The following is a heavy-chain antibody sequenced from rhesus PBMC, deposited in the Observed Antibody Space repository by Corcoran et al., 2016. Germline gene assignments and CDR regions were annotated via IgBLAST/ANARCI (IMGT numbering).Heavy chain of an antibody. V-gene: IGHV3S16*01. CDR1: GSTFSDYN. CDR3: TRDSWNYWGRFDV. J-gene: IGHJ5-1*01. D-gene: IGHD1-1-1*01. CDR2: IRSASGYI. Sequence: EVQLVESGGGLVQPGGTLRLSGAAPGSTFSDYNRSWVRQAPGKGLDWVSSIRSASGYIYYADSVKVRFTISRDNAKNSLSLQMNSLKTEDTAVYYCTRDSWNYWGRFDVWGPGVLVTVSS.